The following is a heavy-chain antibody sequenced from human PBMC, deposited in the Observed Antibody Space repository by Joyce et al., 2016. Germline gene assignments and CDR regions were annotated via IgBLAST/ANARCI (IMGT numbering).Heavy chain of an antibody. CDR2: ISGSGGSI. Sequence: EVQLLESGGGLVQPAGSLRLSCAASGFTFSSYAMSWVRQAPGNGLGWVSVISGSGGSIYDADSVKGRFTFSRDNSKNTLYLQMNSLRAEDTAVYYCAKVAEGSAVYFYYMDVWGKGTTVTVSS. D-gene: IGHD6-6*01. J-gene: IGHJ6*03. CDR1: GFTFSSYA. CDR3: AKVAEGSAVYFYYMDV. V-gene: IGHV3-23*01.